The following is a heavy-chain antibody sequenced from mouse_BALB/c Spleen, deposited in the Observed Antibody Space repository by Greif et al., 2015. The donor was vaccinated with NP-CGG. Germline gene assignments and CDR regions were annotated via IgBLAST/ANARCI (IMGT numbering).Heavy chain of an antibody. V-gene: IGHV2-5-1*01. Sequence: QVQLKDSGPSLVQPSQSLSITCTVSGFSLTSYGVHWVRQSPGKGLEWLGVIWRGGSTDYNAAFMSRLSITKDNSKSQVVFKMNSLQADDAAIYYCAKSPYYRYDRYYAMDYWGQGTSVTVSS. CDR3: AKSPYYRYDRYYAMDY. CDR2: IWRGGST. CDR1: GFSLTSYG. D-gene: IGHD2-14*01. J-gene: IGHJ4*01.